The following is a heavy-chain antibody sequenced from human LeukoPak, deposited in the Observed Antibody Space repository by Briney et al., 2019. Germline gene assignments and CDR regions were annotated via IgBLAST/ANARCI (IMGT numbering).Heavy chain of an antibody. Sequence: GGSLRLXCAASGCTFSSYWMSWVRKAPGKGLEWVANIKQDGSEKYYVDSVKGRFTISRDNAKNSLYLQMNSLRAEDKAVYYCARDLNSSKYYYDSSGYCYWGQGTLVTVSS. J-gene: IGHJ4*02. CDR1: GCTFSSYW. CDR2: IKQDGSEK. D-gene: IGHD3-22*01. V-gene: IGHV3-7*01. CDR3: ARDLNSSKYYYDSSGYCY.